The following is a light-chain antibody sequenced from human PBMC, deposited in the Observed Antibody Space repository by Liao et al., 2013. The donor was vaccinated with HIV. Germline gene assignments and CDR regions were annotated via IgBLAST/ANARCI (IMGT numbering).Light chain of an antibody. CDR3: QAWDSSSWV. CDR2: QDN. V-gene: IGLV3-1*01. J-gene: IGLJ3*02. Sequence: SYDLTQPPSVSVSPGQTATITCSGDKLGDRYVSWYQQKTGQSPVLVIYQDNKRPSGIPERFSGSNSGNTATLTISGTQAMDEADYYCQAWDSSSWVFGGGTTLTVL. CDR1: KLGDRY.